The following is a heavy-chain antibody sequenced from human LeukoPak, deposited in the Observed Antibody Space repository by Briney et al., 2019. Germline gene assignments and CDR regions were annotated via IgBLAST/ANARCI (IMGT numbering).Heavy chain of an antibody. Sequence: PGGSLRLSCAASGFTFSSYAMSWVRQAPGKGLEWVSAISGSGGSTYYADSVKGRFTISRDNSKNTLYLQMNSLRAEDTAVYYCAKDPVGLGAAAGPNFDYWGQGTLVTVSS. CDR1: GFTFSSYA. D-gene: IGHD6-13*01. CDR3: AKDPVGLGAAAGPNFDY. J-gene: IGHJ4*02. V-gene: IGHV3-23*01. CDR2: ISGSGGST.